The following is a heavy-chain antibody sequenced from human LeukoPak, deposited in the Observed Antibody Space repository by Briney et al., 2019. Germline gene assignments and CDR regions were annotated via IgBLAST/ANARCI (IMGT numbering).Heavy chain of an antibody. D-gene: IGHD2-2*01. Sequence: PSETLSLTCAVYGVSFSGYYWSWLRQPPGKGLEWIGEINHSGSTNYNPSLKSRVTISVDTSKNQFSLKLSSVTAADTAVYYCATDRTSPRGGMDVWGKGTTVTVSS. CDR1: GVSFSGYY. J-gene: IGHJ6*04. CDR2: INHSGST. V-gene: IGHV4-34*01. CDR3: ATDRTSPRGGMDV.